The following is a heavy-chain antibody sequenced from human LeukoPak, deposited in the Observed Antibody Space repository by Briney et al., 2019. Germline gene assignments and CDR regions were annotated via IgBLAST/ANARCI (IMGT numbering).Heavy chain of an antibody. D-gene: IGHD6-19*01. V-gene: IGHV1-69*01. CDR3: ARERWDKAVAGTYTYYYGMDV. CDR1: GGTFSSYA. Sequence: SVKVSCKASGGTFSSYAISWVRQVPGQGLEWMGGIIPIFGTANYAQKFQGRVTITADESTSTAYMELSSLRSEDTAVYYCARERWDKAVAGTYTYYYGMDVWGQGTTVTVSS. CDR2: IIPIFGTA. J-gene: IGHJ6*02.